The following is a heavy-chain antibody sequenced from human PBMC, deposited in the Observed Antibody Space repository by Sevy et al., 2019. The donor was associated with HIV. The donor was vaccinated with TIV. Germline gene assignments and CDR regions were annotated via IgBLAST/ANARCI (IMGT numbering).Heavy chain of an antibody. Sequence: ASVKVSCKASGGTFSSYAISWVRQAPGQGLEWMGGIIPIFGTANYAQKFQGRVTITADESTSTAYMELSSLRSEDTAVYYCAAVLLRAAAAXYYXYGXXVWGXGTTVTVSS. CDR1: GGTFSSYA. J-gene: IGHJ6*04. D-gene: IGHD6-13*01. CDR3: AAVLLRAAAAXYYXYGXXV. CDR2: IIPIFGTA. V-gene: IGHV1-69*13.